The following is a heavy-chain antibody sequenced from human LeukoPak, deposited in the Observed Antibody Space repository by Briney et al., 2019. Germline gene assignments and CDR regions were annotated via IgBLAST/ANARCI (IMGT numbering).Heavy chain of an antibody. J-gene: IGHJ4*02. CDR2: IKSKTDGGTT. CDR1: GFTFSNAW. Sequence: GGSLRLSYAASGFTFSNAWMSWVRQAPGKGLEWVGRIKSKTDGGTTDYAAPVKGRLTISRDDSKNTLYLQMNSLKTEDTAVYYCTTEGGPYCGGDCYFFDYWGQGTLVTVSS. V-gene: IGHV3-15*01. D-gene: IGHD2-21*02. CDR3: TTEGGPYCGGDCYFFDY.